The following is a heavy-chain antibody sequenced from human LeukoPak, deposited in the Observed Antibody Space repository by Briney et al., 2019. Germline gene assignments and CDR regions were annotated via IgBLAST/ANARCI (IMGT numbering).Heavy chain of an antibody. J-gene: IGHJ5*02. CDR1: GYTFTSYG. CDR2: ISAYNGNA. D-gene: IGHD2-2*01. CDR3: ARDQAEVIVVVPAALGH. Sequence: SSVKVSCKASGYTFTSYGINWVRQAPGQGLEWMGWISAYNGNANYAQKLQGRVTMTTYTSTRTVFLELSSMTSDDTAVYYCARDQAEVIVVVPAALGHWGQGTLVTVSS. V-gene: IGHV1-18*01.